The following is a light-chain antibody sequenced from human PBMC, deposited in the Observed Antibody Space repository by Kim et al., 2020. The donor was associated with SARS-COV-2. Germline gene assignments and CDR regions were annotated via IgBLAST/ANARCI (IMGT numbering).Light chain of an antibody. CDR3: QQFNSFPLT. V-gene: IGKV1-5*03. Sequence: ASGGDRVTITCRASHSISSWLAWYQQKAGTAPKRLIYKASSLKSGVPSRFSGSGSGTEFTLTISSLQPDDFATYYCQQFNSFPLTFGGGTKVDIK. CDR1: HSISSW. CDR2: KAS. J-gene: IGKJ4*01.